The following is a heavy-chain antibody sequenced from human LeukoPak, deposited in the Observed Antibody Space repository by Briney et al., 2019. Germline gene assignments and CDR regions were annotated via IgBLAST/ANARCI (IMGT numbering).Heavy chain of an antibody. D-gene: IGHD1-26*01. J-gene: IGHJ3*01. CDR1: GFTFSIHA. CDR3: VRELGAPAAGAFDL. V-gene: IGHV3-21*01. CDR2: MGSSGTKG. Sequence: PGGSLRLSCTASGFTFSIHAMHWVRQAPGKGLEWVSSMGSSGTKGYYADSVKGRFIISRDNAKNSLFLQMNSLRAEDSALYYCVRELGAPAAGAFDLWGQGTLVTVSS.